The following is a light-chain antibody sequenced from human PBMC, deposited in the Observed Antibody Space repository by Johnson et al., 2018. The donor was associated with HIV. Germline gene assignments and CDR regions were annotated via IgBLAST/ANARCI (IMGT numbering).Light chain of an antibody. CDR1: SSNIGNNY. J-gene: IGLJ1*01. CDR3: GTWDSRLRAGV. V-gene: IGLV1-51*01. CDR2: DNN. Sequence: QSVLTQPPSVSAAPGQKVTISCSGSSSNIGNNYVSWYQQVPGTAPKLLIYDNNKRPSGIPDRFSGSKSGTSATLGITGLQTGDEADYYCGTWDSRLRAGVFGTGTKVTVL.